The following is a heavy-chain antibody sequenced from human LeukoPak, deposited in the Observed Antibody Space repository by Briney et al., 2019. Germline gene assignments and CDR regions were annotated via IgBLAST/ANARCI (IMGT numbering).Heavy chain of an antibody. CDR1: GGSISSSSYY. V-gene: IGHV4-61*01. Sequence: SETLSLTCTVSGGSISSSSYYWSWIRQPPGKGLEWIGYIYYSGSTNYNPSLKSRVTISVDTSKNQFSLKLNSVTAADTAVYYCASRSSSWSFDYWGQGTLVTVSS. J-gene: IGHJ4*02. CDR3: ASRSSSWSFDY. D-gene: IGHD6-13*01. CDR2: IYYSGST.